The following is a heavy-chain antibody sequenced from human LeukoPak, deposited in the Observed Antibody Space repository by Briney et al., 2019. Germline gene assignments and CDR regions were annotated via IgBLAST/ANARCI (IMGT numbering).Heavy chain of an antibody. J-gene: IGHJ4*02. Sequence: ASVKVSCKASGYTFTGYYMHWVRQAPGQGLEWMGRINPNSGGTNYSQKFQGRVTITRDTSASTAYMELSSQRSEDTAVYYCARGHPLLYSSSSSFAYYFDYWGQGTLVTVSS. CDR3: ARGHPLLYSSSSSFAYYFDY. CDR2: INPNSGGT. V-gene: IGHV1-2*06. D-gene: IGHD6-6*01. CDR1: GYTFTGYY.